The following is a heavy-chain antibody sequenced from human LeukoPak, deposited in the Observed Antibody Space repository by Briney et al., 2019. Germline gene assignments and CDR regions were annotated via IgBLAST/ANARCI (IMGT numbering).Heavy chain of an antibody. Sequence: SETLSLTCTASGYSISSGYYWGWIRQPPGKGLEWIGSIYHSGSTYYNPSLKSRVTISVDTSKNQFSLKLSSVTAADTAVYYCAREGETYYYDSSGYSRSAFDIWGQGTMVTVSS. CDR1: GYSISSGYY. V-gene: IGHV4-38-2*02. CDR2: IYHSGST. D-gene: IGHD3-22*01. J-gene: IGHJ3*02. CDR3: AREGETYYYDSSGYSRSAFDI.